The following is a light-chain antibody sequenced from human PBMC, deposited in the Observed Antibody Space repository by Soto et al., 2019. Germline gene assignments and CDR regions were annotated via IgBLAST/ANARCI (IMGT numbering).Light chain of an antibody. CDR2: AAS. CDR3: QQSESTSWT. CDR1: QTINSY. J-gene: IGKJ1*01. Sequence: IQLTQSPSSLSASVGDRVTITCRASQTINSYLNWYQQKPGKASKLLIYAASTLQSGVPSRFSGSGSGTDFTLTISSLRPEDFATYYCQQSESTSWTFGQGTKVDIK. V-gene: IGKV1-39*01.